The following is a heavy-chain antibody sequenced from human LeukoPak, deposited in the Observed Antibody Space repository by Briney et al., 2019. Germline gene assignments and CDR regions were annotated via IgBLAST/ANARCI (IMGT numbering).Heavy chain of an antibody. CDR3: ARAPYTSGWYFAFDY. D-gene: IGHD6-19*01. V-gene: IGHV3-30-3*01. Sequence: AGGSLRLSCAASGFTFSSYAMHWVRQAPGKGLEWVAVISYDGSNKYYADSVKGRFTISRDNSQNTLYLEINSLRTEDTAVYYCARAPYTSGWYFAFDYWGQGTLVTVSS. J-gene: IGHJ4*02. CDR1: GFTFSSYA. CDR2: ISYDGSNK.